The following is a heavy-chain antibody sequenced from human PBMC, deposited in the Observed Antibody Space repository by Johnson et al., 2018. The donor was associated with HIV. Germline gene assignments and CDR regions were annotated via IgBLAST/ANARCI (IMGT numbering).Heavy chain of an antibody. Sequence: QVQLVESGGGVVQPGRSLRLSCAASGFTFSSYAMHWVRQAPGKGLEWVAVISYDGSNKYYAASVKGRFTISRDNAKNSVYLQMNSLEAEDTAVYYCARDPRGEAMALDAFDIWGQGTMVTVSS. V-gene: IGHV3-30*04. CDR3: ARDPRGEAMALDAFDI. D-gene: IGHD5-18*01. CDR2: ISYDGSNK. J-gene: IGHJ3*02. CDR1: GFTFSSYA.